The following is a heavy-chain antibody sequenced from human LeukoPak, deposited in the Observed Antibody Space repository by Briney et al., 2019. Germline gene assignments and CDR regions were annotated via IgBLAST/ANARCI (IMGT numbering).Heavy chain of an antibody. D-gene: IGHD6-13*01. J-gene: IGHJ4*02. CDR1: GFIVSRNY. Sequence: PGGSLRLSCGVSGFIVSRNYMSWVRQAPGKGLEWVSIIYTGGDTYYADSVKGRFTISRDNSNNTLYLQMNSLRAEDTGMYYCARDRRYSSSWYFWNWGQGTLDSVSS. CDR2: IYTGGDT. V-gene: IGHV3-53*01. CDR3: ARDRRYSSSWYFWN.